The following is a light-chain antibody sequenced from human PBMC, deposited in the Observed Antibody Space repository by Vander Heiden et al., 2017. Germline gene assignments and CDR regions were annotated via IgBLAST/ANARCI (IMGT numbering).Light chain of an antibody. CDR3: SSSSTSRTSLV. CDR1: RIDVGAYDY. CDR2: DVT. J-gene: IGLJ3*02. V-gene: IGLV2-14*01. Sequence: QSVLTQPTSVSGSPGQSLTISCIGTRIDVGAYDYVSWYQQYPGKAPKLVIYDVTTRPSGVSNRFSGSKSGNTASLTISGLQTEDEADYYCSSSSTSRTSLVFGGGTKLTVL.